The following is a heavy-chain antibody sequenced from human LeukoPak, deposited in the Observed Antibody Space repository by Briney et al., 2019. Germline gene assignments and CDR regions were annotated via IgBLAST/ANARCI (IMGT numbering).Heavy chain of an antibody. Sequence: GGSLRLSCAASGFTFSSYAMSWVRQAPGKALEWVSAISGSGGSTYYADSVKGRFTIPRDNSKNTLYLQMNSLRAEDTAVYYCAKDGLDQLGNNWFDPWGQGTLVTVSS. D-gene: IGHD2-2*01. CDR1: GFTFSSYA. CDR2: ISGSGGST. J-gene: IGHJ5*02. V-gene: IGHV3-23*01. CDR3: AKDGLDQLGNNWFDP.